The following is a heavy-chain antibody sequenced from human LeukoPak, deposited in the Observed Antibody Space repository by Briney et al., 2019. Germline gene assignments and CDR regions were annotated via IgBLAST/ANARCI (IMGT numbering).Heavy chain of an antibody. CDR1: GFTFSSYW. CDR3: ARDGAAAGNHFGVTDAFDI. CDR2: ISSSSSYI. V-gene: IGHV3-21*01. Sequence: PGGSLRLSCAASGFTFSSYWTSWVRQAPGKGLEWVSSISSSSSYIYYADSVKGRFTISRDNAKNSLYLQMNSLRAEDTAVYYCARDGAAAGNHFGVTDAFDIWGQGTMVTVSS. J-gene: IGHJ3*02. D-gene: IGHD6-13*01.